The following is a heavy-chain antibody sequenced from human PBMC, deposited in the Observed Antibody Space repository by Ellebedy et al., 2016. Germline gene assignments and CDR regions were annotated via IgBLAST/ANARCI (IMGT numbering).Heavy chain of an antibody. D-gene: IGHD1-14*01. V-gene: IGHV3-30*04. J-gene: IGHJ4*02. CDR1: GFTFSSCA. CDR2: ISYDGSDK. Sequence: GESLKISXAASGFTFSSCAMHWVRQAPGKGLEWVAVISYDGSDKYYADSVKGRFTISRDNSKNTLYLQMNSLRAEDTAVYYCARVPGGPHFDYWGQGTLVTVSS. CDR3: ARVPGGPHFDY.